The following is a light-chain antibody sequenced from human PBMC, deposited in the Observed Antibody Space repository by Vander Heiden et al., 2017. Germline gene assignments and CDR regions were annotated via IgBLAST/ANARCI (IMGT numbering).Light chain of an antibody. CDR1: SSDVGGYHY. V-gene: IGLV2-14*03. CDR3: GSYRSSSTRYV. J-gene: IGLJ1*01. Sequence: QSALTQPASVSGSPGQSITISCTGTSSDVGGYHYVSWYQQHPGKAPKVMIYDVSHRPSGVSSRFSGSKSGSTASLTISGLQAEDEADYYCGSYRSSSTRYVFGTGTKVTVL. CDR2: DVS.